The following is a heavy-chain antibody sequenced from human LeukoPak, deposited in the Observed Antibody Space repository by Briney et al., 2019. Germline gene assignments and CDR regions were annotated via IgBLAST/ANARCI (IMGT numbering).Heavy chain of an antibody. CDR3: ARDEEGLDY. J-gene: IGHJ4*02. V-gene: IGHV1-2*02. CDR1: GYTLTELS. CDR2: INPNSGGT. Sequence: ASVKVSCKVSGYTLTELSMHWVRQAPGQGLEWMGWINPNSGGTNYAQKFQGRVTMTRDTSISTAYMELSRLRSDDTAVYYCARDEEGLDYWGQGTLVTVSS.